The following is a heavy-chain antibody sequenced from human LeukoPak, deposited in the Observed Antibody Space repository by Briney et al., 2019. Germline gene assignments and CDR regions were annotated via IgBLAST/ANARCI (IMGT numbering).Heavy chain of an antibody. Sequence: GGSLRLSCAASGFTFNSYSINWVRQAPGKGLEWVSSITSSSTYIYYADSVKGRFTISRDNAKNSLYLEMNSLRAEDTAVYYCARDLRQYCSGGSCYGMDVWGQGTTVTVSS. CDR2: ITSSSTYI. V-gene: IGHV3-21*01. J-gene: IGHJ6*02. CDR3: ARDLRQYCSGGSCYGMDV. D-gene: IGHD2-15*01. CDR1: GFTFNSYS.